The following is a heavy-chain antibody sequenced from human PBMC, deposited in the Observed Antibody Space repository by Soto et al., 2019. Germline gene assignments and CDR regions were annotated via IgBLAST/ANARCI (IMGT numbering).Heavy chain of an antibody. CDR1: GGSFSGYY. V-gene: IGHV4-34*01. CDR2: INHSGST. D-gene: IGHD6-19*01. CDR3: ARVPSSGWYYFDY. J-gene: IGHJ4*02. Sequence: ASETLSLTCAVYGGSFSGYYWSWIRQPPGKGLEWIGEINHSGSTNYNPSLKSRVTISVDTSKNQFSLKLSSVTAADTAVYYCARVPSSGWYYFDYWGQGALVTVSS.